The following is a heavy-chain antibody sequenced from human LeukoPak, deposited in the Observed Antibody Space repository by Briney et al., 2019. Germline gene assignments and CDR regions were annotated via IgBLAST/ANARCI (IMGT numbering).Heavy chain of an antibody. J-gene: IGHJ4*02. CDR1: GGPISSGSDY. Sequence: SQTLSLTFTVSGGPISSGSDYWSWIREPAGKGLEWIGRIYTSGSPNYNPSLKSRVTISVDTSKNQFSLKLSSGTAAGAAVYYCARDGGGYSYGYDYWGQGTLVTVSS. D-gene: IGHD5-18*01. CDR3: ARDGGGYSYGYDY. CDR2: IYTSGSP. V-gene: IGHV4-61*02.